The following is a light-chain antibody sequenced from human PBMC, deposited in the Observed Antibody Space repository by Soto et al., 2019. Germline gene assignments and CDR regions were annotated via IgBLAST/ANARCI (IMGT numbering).Light chain of an antibody. J-gene: IGKJ1*01. V-gene: IGKV1-5*01. CDR3: QQYNSYSGT. CDR1: QSISSW. CDR2: DAS. Sequence: DIQMTQSPSTLSASVGDRVTITGRASQSISSWLAWYQQKPGRAPKXXIYDASSLESGVPSRFSGSGSGTEFTLTISSLQPDDFATYYCQQYNSYSGTFGQGTKVDIK.